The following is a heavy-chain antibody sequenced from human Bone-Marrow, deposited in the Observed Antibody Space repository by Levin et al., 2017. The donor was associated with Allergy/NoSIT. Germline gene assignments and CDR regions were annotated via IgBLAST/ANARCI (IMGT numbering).Heavy chain of an antibody. D-gene: IGHD3-10*01. CDR2: VIPIFDTP. CDR1: GGSISTFT. CDR3: ARGITEWFGVLFNP. J-gene: IGHJ5*02. Sequence: SVKVSCKASGGSISTFTVSWVRQAPGQGLEWMGRVIPIFDTPNYAQKFQGRVTITADKSTNTAYMELNSLTSADTAVYYCARGITEWFGVLFNPWGQGALVTVSS. V-gene: IGHV1-69*08.